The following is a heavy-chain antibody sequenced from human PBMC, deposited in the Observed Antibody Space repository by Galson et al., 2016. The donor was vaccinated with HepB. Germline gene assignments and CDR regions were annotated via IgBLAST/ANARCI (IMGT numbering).Heavy chain of an antibody. Sequence: SLRLSCAASGFSFPDFAVHWVRQAPGRGLEWVAGIMWNREVIGYVDSVKGRFTISRDNAKNVLYLDMNGLRADDTALYFCAREKSLVTTNFEMDVWGQGTTVTVSS. J-gene: IGHJ6*02. CDR2: IMWNREVI. CDR1: GFSFPDFA. CDR3: AREKSLVTTNFEMDV. V-gene: IGHV3-9*01. D-gene: IGHD4-17*01.